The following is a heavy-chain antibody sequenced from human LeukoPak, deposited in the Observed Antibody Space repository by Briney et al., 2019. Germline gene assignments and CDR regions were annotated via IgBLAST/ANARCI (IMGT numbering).Heavy chain of an antibody. CDR2: IYNSGST. CDR3: ARVGGMGSSWYDFDY. Sequence: SSQTLSLTCTVSGGSISSGGYYWSWIRQQPGKGLERIGYIYNSGSTYYNPSLKSRVTISVDTSKNQFSLKLSSVTAADTAVYYCARVGGMGSSWYDFDYWGQGTLVTVSA. CDR1: GGSISSGGYY. V-gene: IGHV4-31*03. D-gene: IGHD6-13*01. J-gene: IGHJ4*02.